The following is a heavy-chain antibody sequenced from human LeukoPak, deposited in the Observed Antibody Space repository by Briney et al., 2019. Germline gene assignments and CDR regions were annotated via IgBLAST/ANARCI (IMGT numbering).Heavy chain of an antibody. D-gene: IGHD2-21*02. V-gene: IGHV4-34*01. CDR1: GGSFSGYY. J-gene: IGHJ6*03. Sequence: PSETLSLTCAVHGGSFSGYYWSSLRQPPGKGLEWIGEINHSGSTNYNPSLKSRVTISVDTSKNQFSLKLSSVTAADAAVYYCARGVGVVVTADRDYYYYYYMDVWGKGTTVTVSS. CDR2: INHSGST. CDR3: ARGVGVVVTADRDYYYYYYMDV.